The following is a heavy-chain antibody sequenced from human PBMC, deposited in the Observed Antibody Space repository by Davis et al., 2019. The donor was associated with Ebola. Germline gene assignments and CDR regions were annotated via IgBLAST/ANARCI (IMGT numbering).Heavy chain of an antibody. CDR3: ARERGDPSYYYYGMDV. CDR2: INPSGGST. Sequence: ASVKVSCKASGYTFTSYYMHWVRQAPGQGLEWMGIINPSGGSTSYAQKFQGRVTMTRDTSTSTVYMELSSLRSEDTAVYYCARERGDPSYYYYGMDVWGQGTTVTVSS. J-gene: IGHJ6*02. D-gene: IGHD3-10*01. V-gene: IGHV1-46*01. CDR1: GYTFTSYY.